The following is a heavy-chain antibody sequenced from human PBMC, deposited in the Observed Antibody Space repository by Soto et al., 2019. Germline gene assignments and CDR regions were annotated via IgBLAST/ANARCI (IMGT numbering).Heavy chain of an antibody. CDR1: GFTFSTYT. CDR2: ISSTSSYI. V-gene: IGHV3-21*01. J-gene: IGHJ4*02. Sequence: GGSLRLSCAASGFTFSTYTMNWVRQAPGKGLEWVSSISSTSSYIFYTDSVKGRFTISRDNAKKSLYLQMNSLRAEDTAVYYCARGESTGTPFFDSWGQGTLVTVSS. D-gene: IGHD1-1*01. CDR3: ARGESTGTPFFDS.